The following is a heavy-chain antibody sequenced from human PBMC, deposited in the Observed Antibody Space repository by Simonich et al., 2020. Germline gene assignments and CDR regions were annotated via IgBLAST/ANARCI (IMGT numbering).Heavy chain of an antibody. V-gene: IGHV4-59*08. CDR1: GGSISSYY. Sequence: QVQLQESGPGLVKPSETLSLTCTVSGGSISSYYWSWIRQPPGKGLEWIGYIYYSGSTTYTPSLKSRVTISVDTSKNQFSLKLSSVTAADTAVYYCARLPDYWGQGTLVTVSS. J-gene: IGHJ4*02. CDR2: IYYSGST. CDR3: ARLPDY.